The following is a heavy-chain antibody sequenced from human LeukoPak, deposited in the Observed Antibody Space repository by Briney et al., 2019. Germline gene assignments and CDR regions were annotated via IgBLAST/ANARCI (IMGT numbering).Heavy chain of an antibody. D-gene: IGHD6-19*01. Sequence: SVKVSCKASGGTFSSYAISWVRQAPGQGLEWMGGIIPIFGTANYAQKFQGRVTITTDESTSTAYMELRSLRSEDTAVYYCARARSSEWLTDYWGQGTLVTVSS. CDR1: GGTFSSYA. V-gene: IGHV1-69*05. CDR2: IIPIFGTA. CDR3: ARARSSEWLTDY. J-gene: IGHJ4*02.